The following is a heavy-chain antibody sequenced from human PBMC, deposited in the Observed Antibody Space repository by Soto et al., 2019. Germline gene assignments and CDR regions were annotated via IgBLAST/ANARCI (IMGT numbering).Heavy chain of an antibody. CDR1: NFSISSGYY. J-gene: IGHJ4*02. Sequence: SETLSLTCVVSNFSISSGYYWGWIRQSPGKGLEWIASIYRSGTTSYNPSLKSRVTISVDPSKNQFSLMLTAVTAADTAVYYCARTHSGSYYSVFNYWGRGSLVTISS. CDR3: ARTHSGSYYSVFNY. D-gene: IGHD1-26*01. CDR2: IYRSGTT. V-gene: IGHV4-38-2*01.